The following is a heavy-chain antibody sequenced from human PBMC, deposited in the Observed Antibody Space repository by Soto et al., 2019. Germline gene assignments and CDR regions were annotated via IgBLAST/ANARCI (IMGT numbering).Heavy chain of an antibody. CDR2: ISSSSSYI. Sequence: YSRSWISKKTGKGLEWVSSISSSSSYIYYADSVKGRFTISRDNAKNSLYRQRNSLTAEDTAVYYCAREYYDFWSGYRAPYYYYMDVWGKGTTVTVSS. CDR3: AREYYDFWSGYRAPYYYYMDV. D-gene: IGHD3-3*01. CDR1: YS. J-gene: IGHJ6*03. V-gene: IGHV3-21*01.